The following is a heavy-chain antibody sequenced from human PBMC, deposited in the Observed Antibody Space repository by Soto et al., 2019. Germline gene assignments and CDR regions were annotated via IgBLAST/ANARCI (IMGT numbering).Heavy chain of an antibody. CDR2: IYYSGST. CDR3: ARGLITGSQYSGGWYYFDS. CDR1: GGSVSSGSYY. J-gene: IGHJ4*02. V-gene: IGHV4-61*01. Sequence: SSETLSLTCTVSGGSVSSGSYYWSWIRQPPGKGLEWIGYIYYSGSTNYNPSLKSRVTISVDTSKNQFSLKLSSVTAADTAVYYCARGLITGSQYSGGWYYFDSWGQGTLVTVSS. D-gene: IGHD1-26*01.